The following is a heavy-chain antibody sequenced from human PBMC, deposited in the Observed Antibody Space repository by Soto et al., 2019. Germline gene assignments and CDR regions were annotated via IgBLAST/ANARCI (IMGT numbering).Heavy chain of an antibody. J-gene: IGHJ6*02. CDR1: GDSFSHYA. Sequence: QVQLVQSGAEVKKPGSSVKVSCRASGDSFSHYAVNWLRQAPGRGREWMGGLIPVFGTSHYAQNFQGRVTITADESTSTAYMELSSLTSEDTAIYYCARAVRTGFYGMDVWGQGTTVTVSS. V-gene: IGHV1-69*01. CDR2: LIPVFGTS. CDR3: ARAVRTGFYGMDV.